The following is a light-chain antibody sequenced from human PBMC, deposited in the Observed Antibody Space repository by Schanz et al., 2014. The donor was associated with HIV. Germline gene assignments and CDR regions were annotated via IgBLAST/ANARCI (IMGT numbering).Light chain of an antibody. Sequence: EIVLTQSPGTLSLSPGERATLSCRASQSSSTYLAWYQHKPGLAPRLLIYDASTRAAGTPDRFSGSGSGSAFTLIISRLEPADIAVYYCQQYGGSPTFGQGTKVEIK. CDR2: DAS. V-gene: IGKV3D-20*01. J-gene: IGKJ1*01. CDR1: QSSSTY. CDR3: QQYGGSPT.